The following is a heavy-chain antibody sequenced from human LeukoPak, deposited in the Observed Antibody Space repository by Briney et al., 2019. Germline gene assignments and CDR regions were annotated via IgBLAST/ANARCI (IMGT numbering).Heavy chain of an antibody. V-gene: IGHV1-8*01. D-gene: IGHD3-10*01. CDR1: GYTFTSYD. J-gene: IGHJ5*02. CDR2: MNPNSGNT. Sequence: ASVKVSCKASGYTFTSYDINWVRQATGQGLEWMGWMNPNSGNTGYAQKFQGRVTMTRNTSISTAYMELSSLRSEDTAVYYCARGRGYYGSGSYYKSWFDPWAREPWSPSPQ. CDR3: ARGRGYYGSGSYYKSWFDP.